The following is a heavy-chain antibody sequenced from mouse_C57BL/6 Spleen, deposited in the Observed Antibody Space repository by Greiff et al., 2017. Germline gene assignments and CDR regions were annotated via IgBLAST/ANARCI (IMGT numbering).Heavy chain of an antibody. CDR1: GYSITSGYY. Sequence: EVKLQESGPGLVKPSQSLSLTCSVTGYSITSGYYWNWIRQFPGNKLEWMGYISYDGSNNYNPSLKNRISITRDTSKNQFFLKLNSVTTEDTATYYGARADYYGRSPHWYFDVWGTGTTVTVSS. CDR2: ISYDGSN. J-gene: IGHJ1*03. V-gene: IGHV3-6*01. CDR3: ARADYYGRSPHWYFDV. D-gene: IGHD1-1*01.